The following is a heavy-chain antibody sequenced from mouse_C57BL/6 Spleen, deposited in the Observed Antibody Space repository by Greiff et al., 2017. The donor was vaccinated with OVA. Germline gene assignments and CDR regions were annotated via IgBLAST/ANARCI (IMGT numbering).Heavy chain of an antibody. CDR3: ARNYYGPYYFDY. J-gene: IGHJ2*01. V-gene: IGHV5-17*01. Sequence: DVHLVESGGGLVKPGGSLKLSCAASGFTFSDYGMHWVRQAPEKGLEWVAYISSGSSTIYYADTVKGRFTISRDNAKNTLFLQMTSLRSEDTAMYYCARNYYGPYYFDYWGQGTTLTVSS. CDR1: GFTFSDYG. CDR2: ISSGSSTI. D-gene: IGHD1-1*01.